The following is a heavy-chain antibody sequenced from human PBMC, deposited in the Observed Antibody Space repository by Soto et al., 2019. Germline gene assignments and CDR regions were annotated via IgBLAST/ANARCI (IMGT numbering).Heavy chain of an antibody. CDR3: ARASNPYYYYYGMDV. CDR1: GFTFSSYA. Sequence: QVQLVESGGGVVQPGRSLRLSCAASGFTFSSYAMHWVRQAPGKGLEWVAVISYDGSNKYYADSVKGRFTISRDNYKNTLYLQMNSLRAEDTAVYYCARASNPYYYYYGMDVWGQGTTVTVSS. CDR2: ISYDGSNK. D-gene: IGHD4-4*01. V-gene: IGHV3-30-3*01. J-gene: IGHJ6*02.